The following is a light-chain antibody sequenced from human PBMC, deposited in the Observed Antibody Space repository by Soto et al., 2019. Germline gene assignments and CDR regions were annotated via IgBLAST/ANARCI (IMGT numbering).Light chain of an antibody. J-gene: IGKJ5*01. V-gene: IGKV3-20*01. CDR2: DTS. Sequence: PGERATLSCRASQTLSNSFIAWYQHKPGQATRLRVYDTSTRDTGIPDRDSGSGSGTDVTLTISRLEKEDFAVFFGQQYGTSEIIFGQGTRLEIK. CDR1: QTLSNSF. CDR3: QQYGTSEII.